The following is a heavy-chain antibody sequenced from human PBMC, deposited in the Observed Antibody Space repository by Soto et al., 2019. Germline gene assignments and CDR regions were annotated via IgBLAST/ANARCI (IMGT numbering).Heavy chain of an antibody. D-gene: IGHD3-22*01. V-gene: IGHV3-23*01. CDR3: AKTYYYDSSGYQNYFDY. Sequence: GGSLRLSCAASGFTFSSYAMSWVRQAPGKGLEWVSAISGSGGSTYYADSVKGRFTISRDNSKNTLYLQMNSLRAEDTAVYYCAKTYYYDSSGYQNYFDYWAQGTLVTVSS. J-gene: IGHJ4*02. CDR2: ISGSGGST. CDR1: GFTFSSYA.